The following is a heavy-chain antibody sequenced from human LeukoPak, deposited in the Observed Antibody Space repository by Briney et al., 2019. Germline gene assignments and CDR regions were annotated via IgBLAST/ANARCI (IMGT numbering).Heavy chain of an antibody. D-gene: IGHD6-19*01. Sequence: PGGSLRLSCAASGFTFGSYGMHWFGQAPGKGLDGVAVISYDGSNKYYADSVKGRFTISRDNSKNTLYMQMNSLRAEDTAVFYCAKGLPPGAVSAVFDYWGRGTLVTVSS. CDR1: GFTFGSYG. V-gene: IGHV3-30*18. J-gene: IGHJ4*02. CDR2: ISYDGSNK. CDR3: AKGLPPGAVSAVFDY.